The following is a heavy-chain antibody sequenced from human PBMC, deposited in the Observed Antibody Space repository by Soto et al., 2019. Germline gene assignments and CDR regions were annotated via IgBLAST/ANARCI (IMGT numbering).Heavy chain of an antibody. CDR2: INHSGST. D-gene: IGHD2-15*01. CDR3: ARARGWRPFYYYYGMDV. CDR1: GGSFSGYY. V-gene: IGHV4-34*01. J-gene: IGHJ6*02. Sequence: SETLSLTCAVYGGSFSGYYWSWIRQPPGKGLEWIGEINHSGSTNYNPSLKSRVTISVDTSKNQFSLKLSSVTAADTAVYYCARARGWRPFYYYYGMDVWGQGTTVT.